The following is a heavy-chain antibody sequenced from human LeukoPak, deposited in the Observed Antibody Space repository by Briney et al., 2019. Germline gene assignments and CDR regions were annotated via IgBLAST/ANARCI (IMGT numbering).Heavy chain of an antibody. CDR2: IYHSGST. V-gene: IGHV4-38-2*02. D-gene: IGHD6-13*01. CDR1: GYSISRSYY. J-gene: IGHJ3*02. CDR3: ARTNAAAGVDAFDI. Sequence: ASETLSLTCTVSGYSISRSYYWGWIRRPPGKGREGIGSIYHSGSTYYNPSLKSRVTISVDTSKNQFSLKLSSVTAADTAVYYCARTNAAAGVDAFDIWGQGTMAAVSS.